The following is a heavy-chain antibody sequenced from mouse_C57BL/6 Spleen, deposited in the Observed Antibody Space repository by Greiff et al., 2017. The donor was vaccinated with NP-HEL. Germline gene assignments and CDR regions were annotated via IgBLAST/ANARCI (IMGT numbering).Heavy chain of an antibody. CDR1: GYTFTSYG. D-gene: IGHD2-4*01. V-gene: IGHV1-81*01. CDR3: ARESPYDYDGYYYAMDY. CDR2: IYPRSGNT. Sequence: QVHVKQSGAELARPGASVKLSCKASGYTFTSYGISWVKQRTGQGLEWIGEIYPRSGNTYYNEKFKGKATLTADKSSSTAYMELRSLTSEDSAVYFCARESPYDYDGYYYAMDYWGQGTSVTVSS. J-gene: IGHJ4*01.